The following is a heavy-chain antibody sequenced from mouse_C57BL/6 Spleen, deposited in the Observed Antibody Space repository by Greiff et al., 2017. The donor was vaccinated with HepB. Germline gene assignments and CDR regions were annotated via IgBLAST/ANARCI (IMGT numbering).Heavy chain of an antibody. CDR2: ISSGSSTT. V-gene: IGHV5-17*01. CDR3: ASTLGYYAMEY. J-gene: IGHJ4*01. Sequence: EVNVVESGGGLVKPGGSLKLSCAASGFTFSDYGMHWVRQAPEKGLEWVAYISSGSSTTYYADTVKGRFTIARDNAKNTLFLQMTSLKSEDTAMYYCASTLGYYAMEYWGQGTSVTVSS. CDR1: GFTFSDYG. D-gene: IGHD5-1*01.